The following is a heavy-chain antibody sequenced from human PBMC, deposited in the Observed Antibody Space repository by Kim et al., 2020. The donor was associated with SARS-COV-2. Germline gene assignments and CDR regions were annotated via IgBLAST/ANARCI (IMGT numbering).Heavy chain of an antibody. D-gene: IGHD3-10*01. Sequence: ETLSLTCTVSGGSISSYYWSWIRQPPGKGLEWIGYIYYSGSTNYNPSLKSRVTISVDTSKNQFSLKLSSVTAADTAVYYCARVSGWFDPWGQGTLVTVSS. CDR3: ARVSGWFDP. J-gene: IGHJ5*02. CDR2: IYYSGST. V-gene: IGHV4-59*13. CDR1: GGSISSYY.